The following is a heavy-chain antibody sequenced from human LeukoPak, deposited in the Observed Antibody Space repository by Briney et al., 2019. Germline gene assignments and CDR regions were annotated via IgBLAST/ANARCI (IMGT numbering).Heavy chain of an antibody. CDR1: GYSFISYW. CDR3: ARQNDFRLDY. CDR2: IYPDDSDT. J-gene: IGHJ4*02. D-gene: IGHD3-3*01. V-gene: IGHV5-51*01. Sequence: GESLKISCSGSGYSFISYWIGWVRQMPGKGLEWMGIIYPDDSDTRYSPSLQGQVTISVDTSIGTAYLQWSSLKASDTAIYYCARQNDFRLDYWGQGTLVTVSS.